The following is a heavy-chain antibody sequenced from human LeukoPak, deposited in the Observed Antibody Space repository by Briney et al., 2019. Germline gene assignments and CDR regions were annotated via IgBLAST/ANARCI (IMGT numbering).Heavy chain of an antibody. V-gene: IGHV4-34*01. CDR3: ARRGVFGVVIIPNWFDP. D-gene: IGHD3-3*01. Sequence: SETLSLTCAVYGGSFSGYYWSWIRQPPGKGLEWIGEIDHSGSTNYNPSLKSRVTISVDTSKNQFSLKLSSVTAADTAVYYCARRGVFGVVIIPNWFDPWGQGTLVTVSS. CDR2: IDHSGST. CDR1: GGSFSGYY. J-gene: IGHJ5*02.